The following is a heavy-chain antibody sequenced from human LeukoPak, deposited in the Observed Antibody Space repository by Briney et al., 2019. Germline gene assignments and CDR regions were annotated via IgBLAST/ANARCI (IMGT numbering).Heavy chain of an antibody. D-gene: IGHD2-21*02. CDR3: ARGWLAETMVVTPYNY. CDR1: GGTFSSTT. CDR2: ITPIFRTP. V-gene: IGHV1-69*13. J-gene: IGHJ4*02. Sequence: SVKVSCKASGGTFSSTTINWVRQAPGQGLEWMGGITPIFRTPNYAQKFQGRVTITAVESMSTAYMELSSLRSADTAVYYCARGWLAETMVVTPYNYWGQGTLVTVSS.